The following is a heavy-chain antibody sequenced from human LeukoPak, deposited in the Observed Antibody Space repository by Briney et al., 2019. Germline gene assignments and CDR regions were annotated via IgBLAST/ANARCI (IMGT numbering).Heavy chain of an antibody. Sequence: GGSLRLSCAASGFTFDDYAMHWVRQAPGKGLEWVSLISGDGDSTYYADSVKGRFTISRDNSKNSLYLQMNGLRVEDTAIYYCASGYDFSSGSKRGFDNWGQGIRVTVSS. V-gene: IGHV3-43*02. CDR3: ASGYDFSSGSKRGFDN. J-gene: IGHJ4*02. CDR1: GFTFDDYA. D-gene: IGHD3-3*01. CDR2: ISGDGDST.